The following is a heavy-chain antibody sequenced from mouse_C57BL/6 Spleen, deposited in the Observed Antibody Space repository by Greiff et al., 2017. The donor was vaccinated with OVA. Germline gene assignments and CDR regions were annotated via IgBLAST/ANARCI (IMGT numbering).Heavy chain of an antibody. V-gene: IGHV1-72*01. J-gene: IGHJ2*01. CDR1: GYTFTSYW. Sequence: QVQLQQSGAELVKPGASVKLSCKASGYTFTSYWMHWVKQRPGRGLEWIGRIDPNSGGTKYNEKFKSKATLTVDKPSSTAYMQLSSLTSEDSAVYYCARGTTVVADLNVDYWGQGTTLTVSS. CDR3: ARGTTVVADLNVDY. D-gene: IGHD1-1*01. CDR2: IDPNSGGT.